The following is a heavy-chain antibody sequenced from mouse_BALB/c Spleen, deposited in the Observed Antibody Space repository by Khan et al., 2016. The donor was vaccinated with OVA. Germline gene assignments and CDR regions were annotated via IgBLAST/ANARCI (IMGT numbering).Heavy chain of an antibody. CDR1: GFSLSSYG. CDR3: AKFTPAYYSMDY. Sequence: VQLKESGPGLVAPSESLSITCTVSGFSLSSYGVNWVRQPPGKGLEWLGVIWGDGSTNYHSGLKSRLTINKDNSKSQVFLKLNSLQTYDTATYYCAKFTPAYYSMDYWGQGTSVTVSS. V-gene: IGHV2-3*01. D-gene: IGHD1-2*01. J-gene: IGHJ4*01. CDR2: IWGDGST.